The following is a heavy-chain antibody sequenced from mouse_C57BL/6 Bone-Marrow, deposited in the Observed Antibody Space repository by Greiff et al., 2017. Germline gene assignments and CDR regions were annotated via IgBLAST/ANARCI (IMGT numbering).Heavy chain of an antibody. J-gene: IGHJ3*01. CDR3: ASLNWAMFAY. CDR1: GFPFSSYA. V-gene: IGHV5-4*01. CDR2: ISDGGSYT. D-gene: IGHD4-1*02. Sequence: EVHLVESGGGLVKPGGSLKLSCAASGFPFSSYAMSWVRQTPETRLEWVATISDGGSYTYYPDNVKGRFTISRDNAKNNLYRQMSHLKSEDTAMYYCASLNWAMFAYWGQGTLVTVSA.